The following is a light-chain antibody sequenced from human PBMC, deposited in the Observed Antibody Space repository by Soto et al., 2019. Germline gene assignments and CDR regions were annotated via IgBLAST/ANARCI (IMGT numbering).Light chain of an antibody. J-gene: IGKJ1*01. CDR3: QQYNSYSRT. V-gene: IGKV1-5*01. CDR1: QSISSW. Sequence: DIQMTQSPSTLSACLGDRVTLTCRASQSISSWLAWYQQKPGKAPQLLVYHASSLESGVPSRFSGSGSGTEFTLTISSLQPDDFATYHCQQYNSYSRTFGQGTKVDIK. CDR2: HAS.